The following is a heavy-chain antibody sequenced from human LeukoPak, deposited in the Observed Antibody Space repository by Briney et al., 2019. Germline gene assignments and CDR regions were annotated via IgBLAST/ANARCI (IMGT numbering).Heavy chain of an antibody. V-gene: IGHV4-39*07. CDR2: IFYSGST. CDR1: GGSISTSNYY. Sequence: SETLSLTCTVSGGSISTSNYYWGWIRQPPGKGLEWIGNIFYSGSTYYGPSLKSRVTISVDTSKNQFSLKLSSVTAADTAVYYCARELRVVINAFDIWGQGTMVTVSS. D-gene: IGHD3-3*01. J-gene: IGHJ3*02. CDR3: ARELRVVINAFDI.